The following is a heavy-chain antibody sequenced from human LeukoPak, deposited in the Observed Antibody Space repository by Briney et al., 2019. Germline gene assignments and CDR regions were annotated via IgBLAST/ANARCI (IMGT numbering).Heavy chain of an antibody. J-gene: IGHJ3*02. CDR3: ARDAGVCCGGDGPGAFDI. D-gene: IGHD2-21*02. V-gene: IGHV1-46*01. CDR2: INPSGGST. Sequence: GASVKVSCKASGYTFTSYYMHWVRQAPGQGLEWMRIINPSGGSTSYAQKFQGRVTMTRDTSTSTVYMELSSLRSEDTGVYYCARDAGVCCGGDGPGAFDIWGQGTMVTVSS. CDR1: GYTFTSYY.